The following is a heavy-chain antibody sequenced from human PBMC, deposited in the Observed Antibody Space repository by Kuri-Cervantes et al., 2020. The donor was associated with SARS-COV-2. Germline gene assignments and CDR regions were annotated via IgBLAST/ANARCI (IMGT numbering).Heavy chain of an antibody. Sequence: WDTLTPTCKVSGGPISSNYWSWIRQPPGKGLEWIGYIYYSGSTNYNPSLKSRVTISVDTSKNEFSLKLSSMTAADTAVYYFARELGYCSGGICYSDHYYGMDVWGQGTTVTVSS. D-gene: IGHD2-15*01. V-gene: IGHV4-59*01. CDR1: GGPISSNY. J-gene: IGHJ6*02. CDR3: ARELGYCSGGICYSDHYYGMDV. CDR2: IYYSGST.